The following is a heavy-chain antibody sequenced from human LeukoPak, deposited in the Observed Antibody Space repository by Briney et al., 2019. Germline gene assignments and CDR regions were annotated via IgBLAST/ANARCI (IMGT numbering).Heavy chain of an antibody. CDR2: IYYSGYT. CDR3: ARTTMVRGTYYMDV. V-gene: IGHV4-59*01. Sequence: SETLSLTCTVSGGSISSYYWSWIRQPPGKGLEWIGCIYYSGYTNYKSSLKSRVTISVDKSKNQFSLKLSSVTAADTAVYYCARTTMVRGTYYMDVWGKGTTVTVSS. D-gene: IGHD3-10*01. CDR1: GGSISSYY. J-gene: IGHJ6*03.